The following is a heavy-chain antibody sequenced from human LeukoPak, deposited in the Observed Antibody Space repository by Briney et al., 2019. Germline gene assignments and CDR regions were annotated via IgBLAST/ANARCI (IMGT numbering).Heavy chain of an antibody. CDR1: GFTFSSYA. Sequence: GGSLRLSCAASGFTFSSYAMSWVRQAPGKGLEWVSPVSGSGGSTYYADSVKGRFTISRDNSKNTLYLQMNSLRAEDTALYYCAKDGGLYCGGDCYHQYWGQGTLVTVSS. D-gene: IGHD2-21*02. J-gene: IGHJ4*02. CDR2: VSGSGGST. V-gene: IGHV3-23*01. CDR3: AKDGGLYCGGDCYHQY.